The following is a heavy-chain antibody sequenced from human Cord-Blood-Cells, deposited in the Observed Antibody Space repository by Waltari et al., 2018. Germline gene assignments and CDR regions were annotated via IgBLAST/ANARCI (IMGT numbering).Heavy chain of an antibody. V-gene: IGHV3-30*18. CDR2: ISYDGSNK. Sequence: QVQLVESGGGVVQPGRSLRLSCAASGFTFSSYGMHWVRQAPGKGLEWGAVISYDGSNKYYADSVKGRFTISRDKSKNTLYLQMNSLRAEDTAVYYCAKDGGSGAFDIWGQGTMVTVSS. J-gene: IGHJ3*02. CDR3: AKDGGSGAFDI. D-gene: IGHD3-16*01. CDR1: GFTFSSYG.